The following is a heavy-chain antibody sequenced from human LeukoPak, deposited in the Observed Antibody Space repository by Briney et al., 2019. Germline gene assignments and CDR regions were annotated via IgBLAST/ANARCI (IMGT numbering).Heavy chain of an antibody. Sequence: PGGSLRLSCVASGFTFDDYAMHWVRQAPGKGLEWVSGISWNSGSIGYADSVKGRFTISRDNAKNSLYLQMNSLRAEDTALYYCAKFLEWAPSGVGAFDIWGQGTMVTVSS. D-gene: IGHD3-3*01. CDR3: AKFLEWAPSGVGAFDI. V-gene: IGHV3-9*01. CDR1: GFTFDDYA. CDR2: ISWNSGSI. J-gene: IGHJ3*02.